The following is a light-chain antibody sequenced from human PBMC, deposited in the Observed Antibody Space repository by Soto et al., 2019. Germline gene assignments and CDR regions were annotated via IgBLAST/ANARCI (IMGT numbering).Light chain of an antibody. Sequence: QSVLTQPASVSGSPGQSITISCTGTSSDVGGYDYVSWYQQLLCKAPKLLIYDVNNRPSGVFYRFSGSKSGNTASLTISGLQAEDEADYYCSSYTGSSTFVFGTGTKVTVL. V-gene: IGLV2-14*01. J-gene: IGLJ1*01. CDR1: SSDVGGYDY. CDR2: DVN. CDR3: SSYTGSSTFV.